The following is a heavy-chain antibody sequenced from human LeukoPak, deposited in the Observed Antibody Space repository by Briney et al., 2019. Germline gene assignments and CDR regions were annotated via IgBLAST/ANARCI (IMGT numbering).Heavy chain of an antibody. CDR2: IYYSGST. V-gene: IGHV4-31*03. CDR3: ARRGLHSWYFDL. Sequence: PSQTLSLTCTVSGGSISSGGYYWSWIRQHPGKGLEWIGYIYYSGSTSYNPSLKSRLTISVDTSKSQFSLRLNSVTAADTAVYYCARRGLHSWYFDLWGRGTLVTVSS. J-gene: IGHJ2*01. CDR1: GGSISSGGYY. D-gene: IGHD5-24*01.